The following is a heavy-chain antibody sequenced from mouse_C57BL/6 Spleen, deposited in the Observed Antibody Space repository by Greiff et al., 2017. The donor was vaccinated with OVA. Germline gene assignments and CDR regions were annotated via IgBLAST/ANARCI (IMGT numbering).Heavy chain of an antibody. D-gene: IGHD2-4*01. CDR2: IWSGGST. CDR3: ARNLDDYDGYYFDY. V-gene: IGHV2-2*01. CDR1: GFSLTSYG. J-gene: IGHJ2*01. Sequence: VQLQQSGPGLVQPSQSLSITCTVSGFSLTSYGVHWVRQSPGKGLEWLGVIWSGGSTDYNAAFISRLSISKDNSKSQVFFKMNSLQADDTAIYYCARNLDDYDGYYFDYWGQGTTLTVSS.